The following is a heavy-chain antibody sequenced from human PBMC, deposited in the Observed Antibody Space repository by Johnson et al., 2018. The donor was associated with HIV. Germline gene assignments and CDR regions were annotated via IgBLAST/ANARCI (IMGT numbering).Heavy chain of an antibody. D-gene: IGHD1-1*01. V-gene: IGHV3-7*02. Sequence: VTLVESGGGLVQPGGSLRLSCAASGFTFSSYAMSWVRQAPGKGLEWVANIKQEGSEKYYVDSVKGRFIISRDNARNTMFVQMKSLRAEDTAVYYCARSGPNWAFDFWGQGTMVTVSS. J-gene: IGHJ3*01. CDR1: GFTFSSYA. CDR2: IKQEGSEK. CDR3: ARSGPNWAFDF.